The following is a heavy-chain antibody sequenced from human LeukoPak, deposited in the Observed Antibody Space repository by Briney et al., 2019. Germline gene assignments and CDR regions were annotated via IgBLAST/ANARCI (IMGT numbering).Heavy chain of an antibody. CDR1: GFTVSSNY. D-gene: IGHD6-13*01. CDR2: IYSGGST. CDR3: ARDPESSSFDL. V-gene: IGHV3-66*02. J-gene: IGHJ4*02. Sequence: GGSLRLSCAASGFTVSSNYMSWVRQAPGKGLEWVSVIYSGGSTYYADSVKGRFTISRDNSKNTLYLQMNSLRAEDTAVDYCARDPESSSFDLWGRGALVTVSS.